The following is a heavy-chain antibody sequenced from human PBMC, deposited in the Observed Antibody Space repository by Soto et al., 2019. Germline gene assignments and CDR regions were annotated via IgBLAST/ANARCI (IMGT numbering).Heavy chain of an antibody. V-gene: IGHV1-2*04. J-gene: IGHJ4*02. CDR2: INPNSGGT. Sequence: ASVKVSCKASGYTFTGYYMHWVRQAPGQGLEWMGWINPNSGGTNYAQKFQGWVTMTRDTSISTAYMELSRLRSDDTAVYYCARDNCSSTRCYYPFFDYWGQGTLVTVSS. D-gene: IGHD2-2*01. CDR1: GYTFTGYY. CDR3: ARDNCSSTRCYYPFFDY.